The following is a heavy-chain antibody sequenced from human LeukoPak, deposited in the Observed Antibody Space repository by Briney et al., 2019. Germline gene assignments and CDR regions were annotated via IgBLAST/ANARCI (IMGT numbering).Heavy chain of an antibody. CDR1: GFTFSDYY. J-gene: IGHJ4*02. V-gene: IGHV3-11*06. D-gene: IGHD2-2*01. CDR2: ISRSSSYT. CDR3: ARLYCSSTSCPFDY. Sequence: TGGSLRLSCAASGFTFSDYYVSWIRQAPGKGLEWLSHISRSSSYTNYADSVKGRFTISRDNAKNSLYLQMNSLRAEDTAVYYCARLYCSSTSCPFDYWSQGTLVTVSS.